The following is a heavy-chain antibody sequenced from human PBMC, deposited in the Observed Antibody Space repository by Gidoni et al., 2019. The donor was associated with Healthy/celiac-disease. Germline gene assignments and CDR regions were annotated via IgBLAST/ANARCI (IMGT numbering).Heavy chain of an antibody. CDR2: MRSKANSYAT. CDR1: GLTFSGSA. D-gene: IGHD6-13*01. V-gene: IGHV3-73*01. CDR3: TRRSAAGLSYDY. J-gene: IGHJ4*02. Sequence: EVQLVESGGGLVQPGGSLKLSCAASGLTFSGSAMHWVRQASGKGLEWFGRMRSKANSYATAYAASVKGRFTISRDDSKNTAYLQMNSLKTEDTAVYYCTRRSAAGLSYDYWGQGTLVTVSS.